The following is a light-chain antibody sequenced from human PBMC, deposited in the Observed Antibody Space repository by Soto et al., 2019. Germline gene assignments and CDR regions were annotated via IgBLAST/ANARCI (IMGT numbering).Light chain of an antibody. J-gene: IGKJ5*01. CDR2: DAY. V-gene: IGKV3-11*01. Sequence: EIVMTQSPATLSVSPGARAPLSCRASQSFRGLLAWYPQQPGQAPRLLIYDAYNRATGIPPRFSGSGSGTDFTLTISSLEPEDSAVYYCQQRHMWPITFGQGTRLEIK. CDR1: QSFRGL. CDR3: QQRHMWPIT.